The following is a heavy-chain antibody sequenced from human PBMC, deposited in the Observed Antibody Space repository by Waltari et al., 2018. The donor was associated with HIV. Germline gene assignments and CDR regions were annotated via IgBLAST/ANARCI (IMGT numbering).Heavy chain of an antibody. V-gene: IGHV1-69*01. Sequence: QVQLVQSGAEVRAPGSSGTDSRKTLGDPFSKYAITWVRQAPGQGLEWMGGIIPMFATTHYAQHFQDRVTISADETTGTAYMELSRLRSQDTAVYYCARTMRLAGYYNGMDVWGQGTTVTVS. J-gene: IGHJ6*02. D-gene: IGHD3-22*01. CDR1: GDPFSKYA. CDR2: IIPMFATT. CDR3: ARTMRLAGYYNGMDV.